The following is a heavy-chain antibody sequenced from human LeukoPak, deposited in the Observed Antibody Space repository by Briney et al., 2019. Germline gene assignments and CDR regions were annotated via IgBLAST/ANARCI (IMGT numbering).Heavy chain of an antibody. J-gene: IGHJ6*03. D-gene: IGHD2-2*01. CDR2: INHSGST. CDR1: GGSFSGYY. CDR3: AREDIVVVPAADAYYYYYYMDV. V-gene: IGHV4-34*01. Sequence: SETLSLTCAVYGGSFSGYYWSWIRQPPGKGLEWIGEINHSGSTNYNPSLKSRVTISVDTSKNQFSLKLSSVTAADTAVYYCAREDIVVVPAADAYYYYYYMDVWGKGTTVTVSS.